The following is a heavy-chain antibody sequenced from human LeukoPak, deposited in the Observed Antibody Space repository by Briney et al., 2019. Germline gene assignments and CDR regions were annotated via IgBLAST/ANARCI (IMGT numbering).Heavy chain of an antibody. CDR1: GGSISSGSYY. J-gene: IGHJ4*02. D-gene: IGHD4-23*01. Sequence: SQTLSLTCTVSGGSISSGSYYWSWIRQPAGKGLEWIGRIYTSGSTNYNPSRKSRVTISVDTSKNQFSLKLSSVTAADTAVYYCARGDYGGNSGVFDYWGQGTLVTVSS. CDR3: ARGDYGGNSGVFDY. CDR2: IYTSGST. V-gene: IGHV4-61*02.